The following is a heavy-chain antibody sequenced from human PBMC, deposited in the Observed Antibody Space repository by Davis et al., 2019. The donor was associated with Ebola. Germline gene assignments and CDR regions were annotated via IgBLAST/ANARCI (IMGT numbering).Heavy chain of an antibody. CDR2: INPHNGNT. Sequence: GESLKISCKGSGYTFTSYGISWVRQAPGQGLEWMGWINPHNGNTNYAQNVQGRVTMTTDTSTSTAYMEVGILRSDDTAVYYCARAQFPTTSDHWGQGTLVTVSS. J-gene: IGHJ4*02. CDR3: ARAQFPTTSDH. CDR1: GYTFTSYG. D-gene: IGHD1-1*01. V-gene: IGHV1-18*04.